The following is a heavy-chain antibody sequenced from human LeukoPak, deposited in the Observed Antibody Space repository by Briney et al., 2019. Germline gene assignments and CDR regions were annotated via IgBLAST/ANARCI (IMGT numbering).Heavy chain of an antibody. CDR2: ISGSGGST. J-gene: IGHJ4*02. Sequence: GGSLRLSCAASGFTFSVYAMGGVRQAPGKGLEWVSGISGSGGSTYYADSVKGRLTISRDNSKNTLYLQMNSLRAEDTAVYYCAKGRYYGSGKWGYFEYWGQGTLVTVSS. D-gene: IGHD3-10*01. V-gene: IGHV3-23*01. CDR1: GFTFSVYA. CDR3: AKGRYYGSGKWGYFEY.